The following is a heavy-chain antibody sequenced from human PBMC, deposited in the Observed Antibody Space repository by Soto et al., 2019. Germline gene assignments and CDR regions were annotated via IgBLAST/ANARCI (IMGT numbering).Heavy chain of an antibody. CDR3: TTDKKGSKWLPRYYYYYYGMDV. V-gene: IGHV3-15*07. Sequence: GGSLRLSCAASGFTFSNAWMNWVRQAPGKGLEWVGRIKSKTDGGTTDYAAPVKGRFTISRDDSKNTLYLQMNSLKTEDTAVYYCTTDKKGSKWLPRYYYYYYGMDVWGQGTTVTVSS. CDR2: IKSKTDGGTT. D-gene: IGHD6-19*01. J-gene: IGHJ6*02. CDR1: GFTFSNAW.